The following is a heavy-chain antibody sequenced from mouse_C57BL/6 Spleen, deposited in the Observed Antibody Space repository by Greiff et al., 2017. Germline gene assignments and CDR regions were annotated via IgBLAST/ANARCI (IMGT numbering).Heavy chain of an antibody. Sequence: QVQLQQPGAELVRPGTSVKLSCKASGYTFTSYWMHWVKQRPGQGLEWIGVIDPSDSYTNYNQKFKGKATLTVDTSSSTAYMQLRSLTSEDSAVYYCASHGYYDAMDYWGQGTSVTVSS. CDR1: GYTFTSYW. CDR2: IDPSDSYT. CDR3: ASHGYYDAMDY. J-gene: IGHJ4*01. V-gene: IGHV1-59*01. D-gene: IGHD2-2*01.